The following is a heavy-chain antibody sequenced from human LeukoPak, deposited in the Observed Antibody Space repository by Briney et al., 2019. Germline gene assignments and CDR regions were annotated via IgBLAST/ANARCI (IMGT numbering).Heavy chain of an antibody. D-gene: IGHD6-19*01. V-gene: IGHV3-20*04. CDR2: INWNGGST. CDR3: ARSQWRSVAGNFDY. J-gene: IGHJ4*02. CDR1: GFTFDDYG. Sequence: GGSLRLSCAASGFTFDDYGMSWVRQAPGKGLEWVSGINWNGGSTGYADSVKGRFTISRDNAKNSLYLRMNSLRAEDTALYYCARSQWRSVAGNFDYWGQGTLVTVSS.